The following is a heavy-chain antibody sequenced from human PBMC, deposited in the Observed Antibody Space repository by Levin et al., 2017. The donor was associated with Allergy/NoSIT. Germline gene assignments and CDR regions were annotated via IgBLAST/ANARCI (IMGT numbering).Heavy chain of an antibody. V-gene: IGHV1-8*01. J-gene: IGHJ5*02. CDR3: ARGQGGSGWYGDWFDP. CDR1: GYTFTSYD. CDR2: MNPNSGNT. D-gene: IGHD6-19*01. Sequence: ASVKVSCKASGYTFTSYDINWVRQATGQGLEWMGWMNPNSGNTGYAQKFQGRVTMTRNTSISTAYMELSSLRSEDTAVYYCARGQGGSGWYGDWFDPWGQGTLVTVSS.